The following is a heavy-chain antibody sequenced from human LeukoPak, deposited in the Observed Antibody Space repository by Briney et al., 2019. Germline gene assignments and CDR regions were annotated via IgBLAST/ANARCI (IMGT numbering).Heavy chain of an antibody. Sequence: GGSLRLSCAASGFTFSSYSMNWVRQAPGKGLEWVSSISSSSSYIYYADSVKGRFTISRDNAKNSLYLQMNSLRAEDTAVYYCARDGTRYCSSTSCYPNYPPIPDYWGQGTLVTVSS. CDR3: ARDGTRYCSSTSCYPNYPPIPDY. CDR1: GFTFSSYS. CDR2: ISSSSSYI. V-gene: IGHV3-21*01. J-gene: IGHJ4*02. D-gene: IGHD2-2*01.